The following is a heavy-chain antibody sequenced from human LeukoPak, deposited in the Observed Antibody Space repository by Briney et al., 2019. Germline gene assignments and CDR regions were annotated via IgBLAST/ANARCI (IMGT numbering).Heavy chain of an antibody. J-gene: IGHJ4*02. CDR3: ARESYYYDSSGYYNPLEIDY. CDR1: GFTFSSYS. D-gene: IGHD3-22*01. V-gene: IGHV3-21*01. CDR2: ISSSSSYI. Sequence: PGGSLRLSCAASGFTFSSYSMNWVRQAPGKGLELVSSISSSSSYIYYADSVKGRFTISRDNAKNSLYLQMNSLRAEDTAVYYCARESYYYDSSGYYNPLEIDYWGQGTLVTVSS.